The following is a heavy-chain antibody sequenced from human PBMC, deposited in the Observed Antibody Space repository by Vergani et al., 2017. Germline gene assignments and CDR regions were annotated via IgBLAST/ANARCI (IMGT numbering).Heavy chain of an antibody. Sequence: EVQLLESGGGLVQPGGSLRLSCAASGFTFSSYAMSWVRQAPGKGLEWVSVIYSGGSSTYYADSVKGRFTISRDNSKNTLYLQMNSLRAEDTAVYYCAKIDSYGDYYYMDVWGKGTTVTVSS. V-gene: IGHV3-23*03. CDR3: AKIDSYGDYYYMDV. CDR1: GFTFSSYA. D-gene: IGHD5-18*01. CDR2: IYSGGSST. J-gene: IGHJ6*03.